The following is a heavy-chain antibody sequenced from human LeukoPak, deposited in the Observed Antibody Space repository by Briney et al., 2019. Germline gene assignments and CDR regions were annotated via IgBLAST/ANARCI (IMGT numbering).Heavy chain of an antibody. CDR1: GGTFSSYA. J-gene: IGHJ6*02. CDR3: ARDAALARYYYGMDV. Sequence: SVKVSCKASGGTFSSYAISWVRQAPGQGLEWMGGIIPIFGTANYAQKFQGRVTITADESTSTAYMELSSLRSEDTAVYYCARDAALARYYYGMDVWGQGTTVTVSS. D-gene: IGHD6-13*01. CDR2: IIPIFGTA. V-gene: IGHV1-69*13.